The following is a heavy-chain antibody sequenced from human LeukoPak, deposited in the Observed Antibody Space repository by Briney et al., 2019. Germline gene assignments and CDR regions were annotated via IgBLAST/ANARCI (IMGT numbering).Heavy chain of an antibody. D-gene: IGHD3-10*01. CDR2: LTGSGDNT. CDR1: GFIFHSYA. CDR3: AKGGNYYRNGYAEYFQH. J-gene: IGHJ1*01. V-gene: IGHV3-23*01. Sequence: GGSLRLSCAVSGFIFHSYAMSWVRQAPGKGLEWVSSLTGSGDNTYYADSVKGRFTISRDNSNNTLYLLMHSPRAEDRAVYYCAKGGNYYRNGYAEYFQHWGQGTLVSVSS.